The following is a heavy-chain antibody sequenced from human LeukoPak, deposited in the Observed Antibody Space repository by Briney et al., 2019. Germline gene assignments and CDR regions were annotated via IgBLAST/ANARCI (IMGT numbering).Heavy chain of an antibody. CDR2: INHSGST. CDR3: ARVGIVVVPAAIGNWFDP. J-gene: IGHJ5*02. Sequence: SETLSLTCAVYGGSFSGYYWSWIRQPPGKGLEWIGEINHSGSTNYNPSLKSRVTISVDTSKNQFSLKLSSVTAADTAVYYCARVGIVVVPAAIGNWFDPWGQGTLVTVSS. V-gene: IGHV4-34*01. D-gene: IGHD2-2*01. CDR1: GGSFSGYY.